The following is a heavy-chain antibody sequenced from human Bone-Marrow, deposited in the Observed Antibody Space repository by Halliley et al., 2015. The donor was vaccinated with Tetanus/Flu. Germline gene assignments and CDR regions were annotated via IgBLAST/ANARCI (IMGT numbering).Heavy chain of an antibody. CDR2: ISSNGGST. V-gene: IGHV3-64*01. J-gene: IGHJ4*02. CDR1: GFTFSGYA. Sequence: SLRLSCAASGFTFSGYAMHWVRQAPGKGLEYVSAISSNGGSTSYANSVKGRFTISRDNSKNTLFLQMGSLRAEDTAVYYCASGRNFNYWGLGTLVTVSS. CDR3: ASGRNFNY.